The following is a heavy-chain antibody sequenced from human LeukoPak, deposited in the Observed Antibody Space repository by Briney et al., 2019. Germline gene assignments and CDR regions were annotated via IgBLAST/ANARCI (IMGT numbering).Heavy chain of an antibody. D-gene: IGHD5-18*01. CDR3: ARETASRGFDP. Sequence: SETLSLTCTVSGGSISSYYWSWIRQPPGKGLEWIGYIYYSGSTNYNPSLKSRVTISVDTSKNQFSLKLSSVTAADTAVYYCARETASRGFDPWGQGTLVTVSS. CDR1: GGSISSYY. CDR2: IYYSGST. J-gene: IGHJ5*02. V-gene: IGHV4-59*01.